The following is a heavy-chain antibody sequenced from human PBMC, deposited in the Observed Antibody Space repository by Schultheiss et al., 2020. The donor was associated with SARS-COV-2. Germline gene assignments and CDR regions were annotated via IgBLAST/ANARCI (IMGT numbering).Heavy chain of an antibody. J-gene: IGHJ3*02. CDR1: GFTFSSYA. V-gene: IGHV3-30-3*01. Sequence: GESLKISCAASGFTFSSYAMHWVRQAPGKGLEWVAVISYDGSNKYYADSVKGRFTISRDNSKNTLYLQMNSLRAEDTAVYYCARVTTGAFDIWGQGTMVTVSS. CDR3: ARVTTGAFDI. D-gene: IGHD4-17*01. CDR2: ISYDGSNK.